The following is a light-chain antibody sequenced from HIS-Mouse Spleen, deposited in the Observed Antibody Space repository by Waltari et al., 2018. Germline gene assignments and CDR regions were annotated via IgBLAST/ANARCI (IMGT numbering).Light chain of an antibody. CDR3: AAWDDSLSGFWV. V-gene: IGLV1-47*01. CDR2: RNN. J-gene: IGLJ3*02. CDR1: SSNIGSNY. Sequence: QSVLTQPPSASGTPGQRVTISCSGSSSNIGSNYVYWYQQLPGTAPKLLIDRNNRRPSGVPVRFSGSKSGTSASLAISGLRSEDEADYYCAAWDDSLSGFWVFGGGTKLTVL.